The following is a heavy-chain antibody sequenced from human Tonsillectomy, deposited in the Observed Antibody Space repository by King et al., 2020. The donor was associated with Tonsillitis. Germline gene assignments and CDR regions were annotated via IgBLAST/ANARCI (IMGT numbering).Heavy chain of an antibody. D-gene: IGHD2-2*01. Sequence: VQLVESGGGVVQPGRSLRLSCAASGFTFGSYGMNWVRQAPGKGLEWVAVISYDGSNKYYADSVKGRFTISRDNSKNTLYLQMNSLRAEDTAVYYCAKDLGQVVVVPYGMDVWGQGTTVTVSS. J-gene: IGHJ6*02. CDR3: AKDLGQVVVVPYGMDV. CDR1: GFTFGSYG. CDR2: ISYDGSNK. V-gene: IGHV3-30*18.